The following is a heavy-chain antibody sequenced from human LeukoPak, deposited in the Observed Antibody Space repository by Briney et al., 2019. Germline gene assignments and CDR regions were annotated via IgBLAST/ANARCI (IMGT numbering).Heavy chain of an antibody. CDR3: AKDPGYYFDSSAYFDY. Sequence: GGSLRLSCAASGFTFSDYYMNWVRQAPGKGLEWVSGISWNSGSIGYADSVKGRFTISRDNAKNSLYLQMNSLRAEDTALYYCAKDPGYYFDSSAYFDYWGQGTLVTVSS. CDR2: ISWNSGSI. J-gene: IGHJ4*02. D-gene: IGHD3-22*01. V-gene: IGHV3-9*01. CDR1: GFTFSDYY.